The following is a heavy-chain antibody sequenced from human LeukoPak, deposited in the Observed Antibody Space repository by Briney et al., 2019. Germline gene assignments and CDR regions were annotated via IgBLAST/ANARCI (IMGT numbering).Heavy chain of an antibody. D-gene: IGHD6-19*01. CDR3: ARGRSSGWYVYGWFDP. CDR2: INHSGST. Sequence: PETLSLTCAVYGGSFSGYYWSWIRQPPGKGLEWIGEINHSGSTNYNPSLKSRVTISVDTSKNQFSLKLSSVTAADTAVYYCARGRSSGWYVYGWFDPWGQGTLVTVSS. CDR1: GGSFSGYY. V-gene: IGHV4-34*01. J-gene: IGHJ5*02.